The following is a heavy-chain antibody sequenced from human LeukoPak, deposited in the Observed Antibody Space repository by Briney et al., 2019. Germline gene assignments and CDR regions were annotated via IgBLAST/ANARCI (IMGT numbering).Heavy chain of an antibody. D-gene: IGHD2-21*01. V-gene: IGHV1-2*02. CDR1: GYTFTSYY. Sequence: GASVKVSCKASGYTFTSYYMHWVRQAPGQGLEWMGWINPNSGGTNYAQKFQGRVTMTRDTSISTAYMELSRLRSDDTAVYYCARGGNSRLNYYYYYMDVWGKGTTVTVSS. CDR3: ARGGNSRLNYYYYYMDV. CDR2: INPNSGGT. J-gene: IGHJ6*03.